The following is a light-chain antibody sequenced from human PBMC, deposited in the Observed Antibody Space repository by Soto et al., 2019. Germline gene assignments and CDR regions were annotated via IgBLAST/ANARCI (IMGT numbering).Light chain of an antibody. Sequence: DIQMTQSPSTLSGSVGARVTITCRASQTISSWLAWYQQKPGKAPKLLIYTASTLKSGVPSRFSGSGSGTEVTLTISSLQPDDFATYYCQHYNSYSAAVGQGTKVELK. CDR2: TAS. V-gene: IGKV1-5*03. CDR1: QTISSW. J-gene: IGKJ1*01. CDR3: QHYNSYSAA.